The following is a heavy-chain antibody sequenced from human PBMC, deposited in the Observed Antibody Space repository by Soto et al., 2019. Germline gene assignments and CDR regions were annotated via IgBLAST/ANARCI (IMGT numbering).Heavy chain of an antibody. CDR2: ISYDGGLQ. Sequence: QAHLVESGGGVVQHGRSLRLSCAASGFTFTSYGMQWVRQAPGTRLEWVAVISYDGGLQHYADSVKGRFTISRDNSKDMVLLQMNSLRAEDTAVYYCVSDRGYGHASVPYSWGQGTLVSVSS. CDR1: GFTFTSYG. CDR3: VSDRGYGHASVPYS. J-gene: IGHJ4*02. D-gene: IGHD5-18*01. V-gene: IGHV3-30*03.